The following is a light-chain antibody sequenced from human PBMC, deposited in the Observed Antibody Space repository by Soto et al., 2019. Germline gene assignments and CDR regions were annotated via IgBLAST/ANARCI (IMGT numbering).Light chain of an antibody. CDR1: QSVSNNY. J-gene: IGKJ4*01. CDR3: QQYDNWPLT. Sequence: EIVLTQSPGTLSLSPGERATLSCRASQSVSNNYLAWYQQKPGQAPRLLIFGASTRATGIPARFSGSGSGTDFTLTISSLQSEDFGVYFCQQYDNWPLTFGGGTKVEIK. CDR2: GAS. V-gene: IGKV3-20*01.